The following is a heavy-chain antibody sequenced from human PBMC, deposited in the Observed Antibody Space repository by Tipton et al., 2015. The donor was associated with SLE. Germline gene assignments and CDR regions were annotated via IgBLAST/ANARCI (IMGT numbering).Heavy chain of an antibody. CDR1: GGSMTATSSS. V-gene: IGHV4-39*07. J-gene: IGHJ6*02. CDR3: AKVTGDDV. Sequence: TLSLTCTVSGGSMTATSSSWGWIRRPPGKGLEWIGNIHNTGTTNHNPSLRSRVTTSIDTSTNKFSLKVRSGTAADTAVYYCAKVTGDDVWGQGTTVIVSS. CDR2: IHNTGTT. D-gene: IGHD3-9*01.